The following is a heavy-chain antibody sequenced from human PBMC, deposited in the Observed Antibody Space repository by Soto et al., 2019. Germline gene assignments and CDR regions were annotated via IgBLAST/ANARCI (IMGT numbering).Heavy chain of an antibody. CDR2: TYYRSKWYN. Sequence: SQTLSLTCAISGDSVSSNSAAWNWIRQSPSRGLEWLGRTYYRSKWYNDYAVSVKSRITINPDTSKNQFSLQLNSVTPEDTAVYYCARGIHIVVVPAASDAFDIWGQGTMVTVSS. V-gene: IGHV6-1*01. CDR1: GDSVSSNSAA. CDR3: ARGIHIVVVPAASDAFDI. J-gene: IGHJ3*02. D-gene: IGHD2-2*01.